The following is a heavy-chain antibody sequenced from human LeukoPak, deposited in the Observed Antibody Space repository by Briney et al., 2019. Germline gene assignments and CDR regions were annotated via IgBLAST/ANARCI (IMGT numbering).Heavy chain of an antibody. Sequence: GASVKVSCKASGYKFTDDYMHWVRQAPGQGLEFMGWMNPDSGFTNYAQKFKGRVTMTRDTSISTAYLEVRSLTSDDTAVYYCAPTAEAYTSWWKVWGQGTLVTVSS. J-gene: IGHJ4*02. CDR1: GYKFTDDY. D-gene: IGHD3-16*01. V-gene: IGHV1-2*02. CDR3: APTAEAYTSWWKV. CDR2: MNPDSGFT.